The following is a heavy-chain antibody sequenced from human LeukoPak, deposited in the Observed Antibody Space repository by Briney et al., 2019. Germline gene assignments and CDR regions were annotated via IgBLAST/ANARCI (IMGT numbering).Heavy chain of an antibody. Sequence: ASVKVSCKASGYTFISYGISWMRQAPGQGLEWMGWISAYNGNTNNAQKFQGRVTITADESTSTAYMELSSLRSEDTAVYYCARGGTMIVVVSRSYYYYGMDVWGQGTTVTVSS. D-gene: IGHD3-22*01. CDR2: ISAYNGNT. V-gene: IGHV1-18*01. CDR1: GYTFISYG. CDR3: ARGGTMIVVVSRSYYYYGMDV. J-gene: IGHJ6*02.